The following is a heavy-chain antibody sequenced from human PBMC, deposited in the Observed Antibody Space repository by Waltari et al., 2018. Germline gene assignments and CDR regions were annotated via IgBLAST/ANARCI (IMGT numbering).Heavy chain of an antibody. CDR2: IYQSGST. J-gene: IGHJ4*02. CDR1: GGSISSGGDS. V-gene: IGHV4-30-2*01. CDR3: ARAIYYYGSVSYPHFDY. Sequence: QLQLQESGSGLVKPSQTLSLTCAVSGGSISSGGDSWSWIRQPPGTGLEWRGYIYQSGSTYTTPSPKSPVTISVDRSKNQFSLQLSSVTAAATAVYYCARAIYYYGSVSYPHFDYWGQGTLVTVSS. D-gene: IGHD3-10*01.